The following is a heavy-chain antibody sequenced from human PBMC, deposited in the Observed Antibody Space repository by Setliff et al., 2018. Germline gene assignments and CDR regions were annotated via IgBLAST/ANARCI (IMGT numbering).Heavy chain of an antibody. CDR3: ATVLRLGGILYYGGWFDP. J-gene: IGHJ5*02. D-gene: IGHD2-8*01. CDR1: GSTVTESS. CDR2: FDPEDGER. V-gene: IGHV1-24*01. Sequence: ASVKVSCKVSGSTVTESSMHWVRKAPGKGLEWMGGFDPEDGERIYAQHFQGRLTMTEDTSTDTAYMELSSLRSEDTAVYYCATVLRLGGILYYGGWFDPWGQGTLVTVSS.